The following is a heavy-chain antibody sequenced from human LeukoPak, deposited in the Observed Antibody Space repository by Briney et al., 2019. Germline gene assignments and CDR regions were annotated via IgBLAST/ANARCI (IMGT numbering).Heavy chain of an antibody. CDR2: IYYSGGT. Sequence: PSETLSLICSVSGGSISSYHWSWIRQPPGKGLEWIGYIYYSGGTNYNPSLKSRVTISVDTSKNQFSLKVSSVTAADTAVYYCARGSAVAGTDWFDPWGQGTLVNVSS. V-gene: IGHV4-59*01. CDR3: ARGSAVAGTDWFDP. J-gene: IGHJ5*02. D-gene: IGHD6-19*01. CDR1: GGSISSYH.